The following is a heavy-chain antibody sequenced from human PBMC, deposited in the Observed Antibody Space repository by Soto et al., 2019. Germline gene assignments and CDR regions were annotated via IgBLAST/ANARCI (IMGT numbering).Heavy chain of an antibody. CDR1: GYTFTSYA. D-gene: IGHD5-12*01. V-gene: IGHV1-3*01. Sequence: QVQLVQSGAEVKKPGASVKVSCKASGYTFTSYAMHWVRQAPGQRLEWMGWINAGNGNTKYSQKFQGRVTITRDTSASTAYMELSSLRSEDTAVYYCARDLWGYSGYDIAFDIWGQGTMVTVSS. CDR2: INAGNGNT. J-gene: IGHJ3*02. CDR3: ARDLWGYSGYDIAFDI.